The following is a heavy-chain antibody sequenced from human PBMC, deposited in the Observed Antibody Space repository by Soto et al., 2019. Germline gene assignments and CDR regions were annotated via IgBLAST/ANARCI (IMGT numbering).Heavy chain of an antibody. D-gene: IGHD6-19*01. CDR1: GYTFTNYG. J-gene: IGHJ6*02. V-gene: IGHV1-18*01. CDR3: ASDQSSGWYWKDSGMDV. Sequence: QVQLVQSGAEVKKPGASVKVSCKASGYTFTNYGSSWVRQAPGQGLEWMGWISAYNDNTYYAQTFQGRVTMTIEKATSTTYLELSRLKSNDTAVYECASDQSSGWYWKDSGMDVWGQGTTVTVSS. CDR2: ISAYNDNT.